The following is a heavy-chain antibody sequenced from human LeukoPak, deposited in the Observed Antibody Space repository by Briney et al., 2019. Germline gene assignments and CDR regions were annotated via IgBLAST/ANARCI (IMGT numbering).Heavy chain of an antibody. V-gene: IGHV1-2*06. Sequence: ASVKVSCKASGYTFTGYYMHWVRQAPGQGLEWIGRINPNSGGTNYAQKFQGRVTMTRDTSISTAYMELSRLRSDDTAVYYCARPRVIYYGSGSYDDWGQGTLVTVSS. CDR3: ARPRVIYYGSGSYDD. D-gene: IGHD3-10*01. J-gene: IGHJ4*02. CDR2: INPNSGGT. CDR1: GYTFTGYY.